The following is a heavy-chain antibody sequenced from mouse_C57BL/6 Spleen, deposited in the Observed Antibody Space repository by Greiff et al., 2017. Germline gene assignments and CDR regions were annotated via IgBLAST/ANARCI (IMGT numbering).Heavy chain of an antibody. V-gene: IGHV2-6-1*01. D-gene: IGHD2-2*01. CDR3: ARHDDGYDRAYAMDY. CDR1: GFSLTSYG. CDR2: IWSDGST. J-gene: IGHJ4*01. Sequence: QVQLKQSGPGLVAPSQSLSITCTVSGFSLTSYGVHWVRQPPGKGLEWLVVIWSDGSTTYNSALKSRLSISKDNSKSQVFLKMNSLQTDDTAMYYCARHDDGYDRAYAMDYWGQGTSVTVSS.